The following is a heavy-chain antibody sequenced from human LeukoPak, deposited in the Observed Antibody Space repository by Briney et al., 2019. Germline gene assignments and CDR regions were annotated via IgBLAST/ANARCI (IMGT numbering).Heavy chain of an antibody. Sequence: PGGSLRLSCAASGFTFSSYGMHWVRQAPGKGLEWVAFIRYDGSNKYYADSVKGRFTISRDNSKNTLYPQMNSLRAEDTAVYYCAKDSGYDSSGPLDYWGQGTLVTVSS. CDR2: IRYDGSNK. J-gene: IGHJ4*02. D-gene: IGHD3-22*01. CDR1: GFTFSSYG. V-gene: IGHV3-30*02. CDR3: AKDSGYDSSGPLDY.